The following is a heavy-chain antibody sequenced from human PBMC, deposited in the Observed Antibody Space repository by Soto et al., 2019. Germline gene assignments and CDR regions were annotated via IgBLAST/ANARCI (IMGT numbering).Heavy chain of an antibody. J-gene: IGHJ4*02. CDR1: GYIFTDHL. CDR3: ARGAQGFFPVSGIYFYFDH. V-gene: IGHV1-2*02. Sequence: QVQLVQSGAEVREAGAAVRVSCKTSGYIFTDHLIHWVRQSPGQGLQWVGWVHPDRGGTNVEQALQDRVTMTADTSITTDYMDLARLRPDDTAIFYCARGAQGFFPVSGIYFYFDHWGQGTPVTVSS. CDR2: VHPDRGGT. D-gene: IGHD3-22*01.